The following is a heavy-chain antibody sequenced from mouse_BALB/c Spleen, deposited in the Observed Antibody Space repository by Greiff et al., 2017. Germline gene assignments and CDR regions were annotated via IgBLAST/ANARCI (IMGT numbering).Heavy chain of an antibody. J-gene: IGHJ2*01. V-gene: IGHV1S29*02. CDR3: ARGYGSSYNYFDY. D-gene: IGHD1-1*01. CDR1: GYTFTDYN. Sequence: EVQLKESGPELVKPGASVKISCKASGYTFTDYNMHWVKQSHGKSLEWIGYIYPYNGGTGYNQKFKSKATLTVDNSSSTAYMELRSLTSEDSAVYYCARGYGSSYNYFDYWGQGTTLTVSS. CDR2: IYPYNGGT.